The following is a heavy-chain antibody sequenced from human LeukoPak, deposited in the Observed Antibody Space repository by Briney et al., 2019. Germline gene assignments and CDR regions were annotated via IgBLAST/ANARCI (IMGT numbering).Heavy chain of an antibody. D-gene: IGHD5-12*01. CDR2: INPNSGGT. J-gene: IGHJ4*02. CDR3: AREPYSGYADYFDY. Sequence: ASVKVSCKASGYTFTSYGISWARQAPGQGLEWMGWINPNSGGTNYAQKFQGRVTMTRDTSISTAYMELSRLRSDDTAVYYCAREPYSGYADYFDYWGQGTLVTVSS. CDR1: GYTFTSYG. V-gene: IGHV1-2*02.